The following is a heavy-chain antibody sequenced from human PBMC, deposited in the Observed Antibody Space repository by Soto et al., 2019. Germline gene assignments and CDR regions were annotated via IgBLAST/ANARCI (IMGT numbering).Heavy chain of an antibody. CDR2: ISYDGSNK. Sequence: PGGSLRLSCAASGFTFSSYAMHWVRQAPGKGLEWVAIISYDGSNKFYADSVKGRFTISRDNSKNTLYLQMNSLRAEDTAVYYCARGHDGSGYFFDYWGQGTLVTSPQ. V-gene: IGHV3-30-3*01. D-gene: IGHD3-22*01. CDR1: GFTFSSYA. CDR3: ARGHDGSGYFFDY. J-gene: IGHJ4*02.